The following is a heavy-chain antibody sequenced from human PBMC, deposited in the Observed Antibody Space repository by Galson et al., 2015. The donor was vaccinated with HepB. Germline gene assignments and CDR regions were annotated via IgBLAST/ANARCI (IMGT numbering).Heavy chain of an antibody. CDR2: INPNSGGT. Sequence: SVKVSCKASGYTFTGYYMHWVRQAPGQGLEWMGRINPNSGGTNYAQKFQGRVTMTRDTSISTAYMELSRLRSDDTAVYYCAARDSSGWYFFDYWGQGTLVTVSS. J-gene: IGHJ4*02. CDR3: AARDSSGWYFFDY. D-gene: IGHD6-19*01. CDR1: GYTFTGYY. V-gene: IGHV1-2*06.